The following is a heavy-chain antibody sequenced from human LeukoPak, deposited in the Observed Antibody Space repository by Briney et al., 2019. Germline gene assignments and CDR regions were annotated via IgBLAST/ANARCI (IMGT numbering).Heavy chain of an antibody. Sequence: SVKVSCKASGYTFTSYDINWVRHATGQGLEWMGGIIPIFGTANYAQKFQGRVAITADESTSTAYMELSSLRSEDTAVYYCARAWDGDYLSMDYWGQGTLVTVSS. CDR2: IIPIFGTA. D-gene: IGHD4-17*01. J-gene: IGHJ4*02. V-gene: IGHV1-69*13. CDR1: GYTFTSYD. CDR3: ARAWDGDYLSMDY.